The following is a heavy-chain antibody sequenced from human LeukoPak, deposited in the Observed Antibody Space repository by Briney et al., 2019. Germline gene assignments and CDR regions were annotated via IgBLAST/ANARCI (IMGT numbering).Heavy chain of an antibody. J-gene: IGHJ5*02. CDR2: ISSSSSYI. CDR3: ARDVGTAMVA. Sequence: PRGSLRLSCAASGFTFSSYSMTWVRQAPGKGLEWVSSISSSSSYIYYADSVKGRFTISRDSAKNSLYLQMNSLRAEDTAVYYCARDVGTAMVAWGQGTLVTVFS. D-gene: IGHD5-18*01. CDR1: GFTFSSYS. V-gene: IGHV3-21*01.